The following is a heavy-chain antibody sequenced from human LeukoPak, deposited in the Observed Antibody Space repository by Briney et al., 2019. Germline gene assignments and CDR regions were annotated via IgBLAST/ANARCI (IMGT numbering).Heavy chain of an antibody. Sequence: GGSLRLSCGAWGFTLRSYWVSGVREARGKGGEGVANIKQDGRENYYGDSVKGRFTISRDNAKNSLYLQMTSLRAEDTAVYSCARRAVEKYYYDSSGYSGDDYYGMDVWGQGTTVTVSS. CDR3: ARRAVEKYYYDSSGYSGDDYYGMDV. D-gene: IGHD3-22*01. CDR2: IKQDGREN. CDR1: GFTLRSYW. J-gene: IGHJ6*02. V-gene: IGHV3-7*01.